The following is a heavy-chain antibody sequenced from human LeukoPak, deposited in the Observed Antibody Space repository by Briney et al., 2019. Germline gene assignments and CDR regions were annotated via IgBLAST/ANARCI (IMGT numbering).Heavy chain of an antibody. V-gene: IGHV3-66*01. J-gene: IGHJ6*02. D-gene: IGHD2-2*01. CDR2: IYSGGST. CDR3: ARDTVPAATIYYYYGMDV. CDR1: GFTVSSNY. Sequence: PGGSLRLSCAASGFTVSSNYMSWVRQAPGKGLEWVSVIYSGGSTYYADSVEGRFTISRDNSKNTLYLQMNSLRAEDTAVYYCARDTVPAATIYYYYGMDVWGQGTTVTVSS.